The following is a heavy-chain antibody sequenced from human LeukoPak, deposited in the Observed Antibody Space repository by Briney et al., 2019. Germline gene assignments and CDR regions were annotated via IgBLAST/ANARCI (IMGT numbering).Heavy chain of an antibody. D-gene: IGHD1-26*01. V-gene: IGHV1-46*01. Sequence: GASVKVSCKASGYTLISYYMHWVRQAPGQGLEWMGVINPSAGRTGYAQKFQGRVTMTRDMSTSTVYMELSSLRSEDTAVYFCARVESWEHSGSSQDVFDIWGQGTIVTVSS. CDR2: INPSAGRT. CDR1: GYTLISYY. J-gene: IGHJ3*02. CDR3: ARVESWEHSGSSQDVFDI.